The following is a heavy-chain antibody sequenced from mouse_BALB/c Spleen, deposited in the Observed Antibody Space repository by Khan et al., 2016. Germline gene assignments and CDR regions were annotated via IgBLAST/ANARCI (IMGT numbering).Heavy chain of an antibody. CDR3: ALDSSGYFDY. J-gene: IGHJ2*01. CDR1: GYAFTNYL. D-gene: IGHD3-2*01. Sequence: QVQLQQSGAELVRPGTSVKVSCKASGYAFTNYLIEWVKQRPGQGLEWIGVINPGSGGTNYNEKFKGKATLTADKSSSTAYMLLSSLTSDDSAFYFCALDSSGYFDYWGQGTTLTVSS. V-gene: IGHV1-54*01. CDR2: INPGSGGT.